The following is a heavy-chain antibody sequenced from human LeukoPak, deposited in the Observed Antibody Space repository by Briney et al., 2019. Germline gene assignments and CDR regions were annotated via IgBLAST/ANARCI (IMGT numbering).Heavy chain of an antibody. CDR2: INAGNGNT. J-gene: IGHJ5*02. Sequence: GASVKVSCKASGYTFTSCAMHWVRQAPGQRLEWMGWINAGNGNTKYSQKFQGRVTITRDTSASTAYMELSSLRSEDTAVYYCARDRGYGDSENWFDPWGQGTLVTVSS. CDR3: ARDRGYGDSENWFDP. CDR1: GYTFTSCA. V-gene: IGHV1-3*01. D-gene: IGHD4-17*01.